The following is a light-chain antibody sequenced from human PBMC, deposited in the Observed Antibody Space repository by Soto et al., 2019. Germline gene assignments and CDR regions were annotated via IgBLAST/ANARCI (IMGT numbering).Light chain of an antibody. CDR1: QSVSRS. CDR2: GAS. Sequence: EIVMTQSPGTLSVSPGERDTLSCRASQSVSRSLAWYQQKPGQAPRLLIYGASTRATGIPARFSGSGSGTEFTLTISSLQSEDVAVYYCQQSNNWPPWTFGPVTQVEIK. V-gene: IGKV3-15*01. CDR3: QQSNNWPPWT. J-gene: IGKJ1*01.